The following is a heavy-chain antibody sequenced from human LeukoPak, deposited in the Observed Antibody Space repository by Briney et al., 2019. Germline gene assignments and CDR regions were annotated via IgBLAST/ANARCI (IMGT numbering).Heavy chain of an antibody. CDR3: AKRHYYDSSGYYYWYYFDH. Sequence: PGGSLRLSCAASGFTFSNYAMHWVRQAPGKGLEWVAVISYDGSNKYYADSVKGRFTISRDNSKDTLYLQMNSLRPEDTAVYYCAKRHYYDSSGYYYWYYFDHWGQGTLVTVSP. CDR2: ISYDGSNK. V-gene: IGHV3-30*01. D-gene: IGHD3-22*01. CDR1: GFTFSNYA. J-gene: IGHJ4*02.